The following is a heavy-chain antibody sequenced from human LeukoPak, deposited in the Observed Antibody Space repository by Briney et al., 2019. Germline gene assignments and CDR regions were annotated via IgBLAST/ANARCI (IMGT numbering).Heavy chain of an antibody. V-gene: IGHV1-2*06. CDR2: IFPKTGAT. CDR3: ARTGVGSGLTY. D-gene: IGHD3-22*01. J-gene: IGHJ4*02. CDR1: GYTFTDYH. Sequence: ASVKVPCKASGYTFTDYHIYWLRQAPGQGLEWMARIFPKTGATTYAREFQGRVTLTSDTSIRTAYMDLRALTSDDTAVYFCARTGVGSGLTYWGQGTQVTVSS.